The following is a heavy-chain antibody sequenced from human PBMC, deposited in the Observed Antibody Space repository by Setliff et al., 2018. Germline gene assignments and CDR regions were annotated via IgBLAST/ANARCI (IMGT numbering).Heavy chain of an antibody. CDR2: IHYSGST. J-gene: IGHJ4*02. V-gene: IGHV4-39*01. CDR1: AGSISSSSYY. D-gene: IGHD3-22*01. Sequence: SETLSLTCTVSAGSISSSSYYWGWIRQPPGKGLEWIATIHYSGSTYYNPSLKSRVTTSVDTSKNQFSLELSSVTAADTAVYYCARQGRKSDSRGYYYWTDFDYWGQGALVTVS. CDR3: ARQGRKSDSRGYYYWTDFDY.